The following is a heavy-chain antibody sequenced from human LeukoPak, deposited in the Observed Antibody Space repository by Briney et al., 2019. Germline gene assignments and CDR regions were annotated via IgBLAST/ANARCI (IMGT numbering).Heavy chain of an antibody. D-gene: IGHD4-23*01. CDR1: GLSFRDAW. Sequence: PGGSLRLSCVVSGLSFRDAWLSWVRQAPGKGLEWLGRIRGSAVGEAVDNPPPVKGRFTISRDDSKNTLYLQMNSLKTEDTAVYYCTTDRTYGGNSRWDFDYWGQGTLVTVSS. CDR2: IRGSAVGEAV. V-gene: IGHV3-15*01. J-gene: IGHJ4*02. CDR3: TTDRTYGGNSRWDFDY.